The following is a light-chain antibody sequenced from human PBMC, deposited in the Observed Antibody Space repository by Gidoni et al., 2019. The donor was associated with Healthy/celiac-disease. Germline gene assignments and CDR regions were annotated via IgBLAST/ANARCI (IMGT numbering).Light chain of an antibody. CDR3: QQYNNWPPLT. CDR1: QSVSSN. V-gene: IGKV3-15*01. J-gene: IGKJ4*01. CDR2: GAS. Sequence: EILITPSPATLSVSPGERATLACRASQSVSSNLAWYQQKPGQAPRLLIYGASTSATCIPARVSGSGFGREFTLTIISLQSEDFAVYYCQQYNNWPPLTFGGGTKVEIK.